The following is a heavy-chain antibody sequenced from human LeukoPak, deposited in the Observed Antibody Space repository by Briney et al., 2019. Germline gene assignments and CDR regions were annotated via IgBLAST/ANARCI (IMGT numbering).Heavy chain of an antibody. CDR1: GYTFTSYD. V-gene: IGHV1-24*01. D-gene: IGHD4-17*01. CDR2: FDPEDGET. J-gene: IGHJ4*02. Sequence: EASVKVSCKASGYTFTSYDISWVRQAPGKGLEWMGGFDPEDGETIYAQKFQGRVTMTEDTSTDTAYMELSSLRSEDTAVYYCATAPQDYGDYSPFDYWGQGTLVTVSS. CDR3: ATAPQDYGDYSPFDY.